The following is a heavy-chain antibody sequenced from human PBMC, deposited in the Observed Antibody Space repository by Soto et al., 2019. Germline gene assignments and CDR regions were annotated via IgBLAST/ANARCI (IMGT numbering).Heavy chain of an antibody. D-gene: IGHD6-19*01. CDR3: AKDAPTGYSSGWYYFDY. V-gene: IGHV3-9*01. CDR1: GFTFDDYA. Sequence: PGGSLRLSCAASGFTFDDYAMHWVRQAPGKGLEWVSGISWNSGSIGYADSVKGRFTISRDNAKNSLYLQMNSLRAEDTALYYCAKDAPTGYSSGWYYFDYWGQGTLVTVSS. J-gene: IGHJ4*02. CDR2: ISWNSGSI.